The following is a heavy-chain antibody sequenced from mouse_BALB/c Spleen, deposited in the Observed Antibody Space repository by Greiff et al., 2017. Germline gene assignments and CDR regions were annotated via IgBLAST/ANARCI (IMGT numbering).Heavy chain of an antibody. J-gene: IGHJ4*01. CDR2: IDPANGNT. CDR1: GFNIKDTY. Sequence: EVKLVESGAELVKPGASVKLSCTASGFNIKDTYMHWVKQRPEQGLEWIGRIDPANGNTKYDPKFQGKATITADTSSNTAYLQLSSLTSEDTAVYYCARSPRDYAMDYWGQGTSVTVSS. CDR3: ARSPRDYAMDY. V-gene: IGHV14-3*02.